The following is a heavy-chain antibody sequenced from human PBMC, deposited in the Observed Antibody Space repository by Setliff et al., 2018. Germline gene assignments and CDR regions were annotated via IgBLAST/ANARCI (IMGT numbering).Heavy chain of an antibody. V-gene: IGHV1-69*05. CDR3: AKAPEAGSYYYYYMDV. CDR2: IIPIFGTA. CDR1: GGTFSSYA. Sequence: SVKVSCKASGGTFSSYAISWVRQAPGQGLEWMGGIIPIFGTANYAQKFQGRVTITTDESTSTAYMELSSLRSEDTAVYYCAKAPEAGSYYYYYMDVWGKGTTVTVSS. J-gene: IGHJ6*03.